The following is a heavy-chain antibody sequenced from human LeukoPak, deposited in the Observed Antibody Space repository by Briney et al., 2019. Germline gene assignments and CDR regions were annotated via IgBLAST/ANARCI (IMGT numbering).Heavy chain of an antibody. CDR1: GFTFSSYA. CDR3: AKSTSYCSGGSCFSEAFDI. J-gene: IGHJ3*02. D-gene: IGHD2-15*01. V-gene: IGHV3-23*01. CDR2: ISGSGGST. Sequence: GGSLRLSCAASGFTFSSYAMSWVRQAPGKGLEWVSAISGSGGSTYYVDSVKGRFTISRDNSKNTLYLQMNSLRAEDTAVYYCAKSTSYCSGGSCFSEAFDIWGQGTMVTVSS.